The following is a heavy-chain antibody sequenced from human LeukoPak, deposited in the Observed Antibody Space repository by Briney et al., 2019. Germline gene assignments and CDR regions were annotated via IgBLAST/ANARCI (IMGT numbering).Heavy chain of an antibody. CDR2: ISGSNGSTI. Sequence: PGGSLRLSCAASGFTFSDYCMNWIRQAPGKGLEWVSYISGSNGSTIYYADSVKGRFTISRDNAKNSLYLQMNSLRAEDTAVYYCIAARPDYWGQGTLVTVSS. CDR1: GFTFSDYC. D-gene: IGHD6-6*01. V-gene: IGHV3-11*01. CDR3: IAARPDY. J-gene: IGHJ4*02.